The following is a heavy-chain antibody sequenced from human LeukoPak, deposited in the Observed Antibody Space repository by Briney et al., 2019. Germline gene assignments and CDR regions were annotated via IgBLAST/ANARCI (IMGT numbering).Heavy chain of an antibody. V-gene: IGHV4-34*01. J-gene: IGHJ4*02. CDR3: VRQAYYYDSSAYYYYFDY. CDR2: IYYSGST. CDR1: GGSFSGYY. Sequence: SETLSLTCAVYGGSFSGYYWSWIRQPPGKGLEWIGSIYYSGSTYYNPSLKSRVTISVDASKNQFSLKLSSVTAADTAVYYCVRQAYYYDSSAYYYYFDYWGQGTLVTVSS. D-gene: IGHD3-22*01.